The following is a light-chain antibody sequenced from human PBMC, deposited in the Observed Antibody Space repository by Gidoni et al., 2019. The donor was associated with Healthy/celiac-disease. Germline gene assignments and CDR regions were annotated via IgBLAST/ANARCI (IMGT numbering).Light chain of an antibody. CDR1: QSVSSTY. J-gene: IGKJ1*01. CDR2: GAS. Sequence: EIVLTQSPGTLSLSPGERATLSCRASQSVSSTYLAWYQQKPGQAPRVLIYGASNRATGIPDRFSGSGSGTDFTLTISRLEPEDFAVYYCQQYGSSPETFGQXTKVEIK. V-gene: IGKV3-20*01. CDR3: QQYGSSPET.